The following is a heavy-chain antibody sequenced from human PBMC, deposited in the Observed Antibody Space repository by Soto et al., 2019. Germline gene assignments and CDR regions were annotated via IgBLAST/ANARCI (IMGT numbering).Heavy chain of an antibody. D-gene: IGHD3-22*01. Sequence: QVQLVQSGAEVKKPGASVKVSRKASGYTFTSYGISRVRQAPGQGLEWMGWISAYNGNTNYAQKLQGRVTMTTDTSTSTAYMELRSLRSDDTAVYYCARKPGVVVSPSPFDYWGQGTLVTVSS. CDR3: ARKPGVVVSPSPFDY. CDR2: ISAYNGNT. V-gene: IGHV1-18*01. CDR1: GYTFTSYG. J-gene: IGHJ4*02.